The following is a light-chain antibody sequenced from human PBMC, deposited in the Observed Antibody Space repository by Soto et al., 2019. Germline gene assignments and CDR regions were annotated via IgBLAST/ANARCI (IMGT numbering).Light chain of an antibody. Sequence: QSALTQPASVSGSPGQSITLSCTGTSSDIGSSKTVSWYHKHPGKAPKLMIFEVNKRPSGVSIRFSGSKSGNTASLTISGLQAEDEADYYCSSYSSSSVVVFGGGTKLTVL. J-gene: IGLJ2*01. V-gene: IGLV2-23*02. CDR1: SSDIGSSKT. CDR2: EVN. CDR3: SSYSSSSVVV.